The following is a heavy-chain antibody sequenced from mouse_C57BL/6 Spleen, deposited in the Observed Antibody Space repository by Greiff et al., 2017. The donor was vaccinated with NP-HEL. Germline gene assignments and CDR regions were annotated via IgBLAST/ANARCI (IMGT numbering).Heavy chain of an antibody. CDR3: ARYYGSSPYWYFDV. D-gene: IGHD1-1*01. CDR2: ISSGGSYT. V-gene: IGHV5-6*01. Sequence: EVQLVESGGDLVKPGGSLKLSCAASGFTFSSYGMSWVRQTPDKRLEWVATISSGGSYTYYPDSVKGRFTISRDNAKNTLYLQMSSLKSEDTAMYYCARYYGSSPYWYFDVWGTGTTVTVSS. J-gene: IGHJ1*03. CDR1: GFTFSSYG.